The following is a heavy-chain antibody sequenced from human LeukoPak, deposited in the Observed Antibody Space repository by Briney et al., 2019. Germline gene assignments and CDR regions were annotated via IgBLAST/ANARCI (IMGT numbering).Heavy chain of an antibody. J-gene: IGHJ4*02. V-gene: IGHV4-39*01. CDR1: GGFISSSSYY. D-gene: IGHD6-13*01. CDR3: EAAGNALFDY. CDR2: IYYSGST. Sequence: PSETLSLTCTVSGGFISSSSYYWGWIRQPPGKGLEWIGSIYYSGSTYYNPSLKSRVTISVDTSKNQFSLKLSSVTAADTAVYYCEAAGNALFDYWGQGTLVTVSS.